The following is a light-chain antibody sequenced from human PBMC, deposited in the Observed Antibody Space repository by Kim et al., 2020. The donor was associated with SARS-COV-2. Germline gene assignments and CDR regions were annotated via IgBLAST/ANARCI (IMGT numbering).Light chain of an antibody. CDR2: ANN. Sequence: GQSVTVTCSGTTSSVGKTFVYCYQHLPGTAPRLLIYANNQRPSGGPDRFSVSKSGTSASLAISGLRSEDEADYYCAAWDDTLSARVFGGGTQLTVL. CDR1: TSSVGKTF. J-gene: IGLJ3*02. V-gene: IGLV1-47*02. CDR3: AAWDDTLSARV.